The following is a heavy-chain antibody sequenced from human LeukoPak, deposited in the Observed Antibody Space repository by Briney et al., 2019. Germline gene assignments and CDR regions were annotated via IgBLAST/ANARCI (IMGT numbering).Heavy chain of an antibody. V-gene: IGHV3-23*01. CDR2: ISGGGGST. CDR3: AKSGCTSTSCFIGDY. CDR1: GFTFSSYA. Sequence: GGSLRLSCAASGFTFSSYAMSWVRQAPGKGLEWVSAISGGGGSTYYADSVKGRFTISRDNSKNTLYLQMTSLRVEDTAVYYCAKSGCTSTSCFIGDYWGQGTLVTVSS. D-gene: IGHD2-2*01. J-gene: IGHJ4*02.